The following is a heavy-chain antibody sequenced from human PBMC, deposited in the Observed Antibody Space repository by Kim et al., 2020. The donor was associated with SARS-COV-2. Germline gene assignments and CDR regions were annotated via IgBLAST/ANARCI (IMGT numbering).Heavy chain of an antibody. V-gene: IGHV3-49*03. Sequence: GGSLRLSCTASGFTFGDYAMSWFRQAPGKGLEWVGFIRSKAYGGTTEYAASVKGRFTISRDDSKSIAYLQMNSLKTEDTAVYYCTGGYCSSTSCYKGDYWGQGTLVTVSS. CDR3: TGGYCSSTSCYKGDY. CDR2: IRSKAYGGTT. J-gene: IGHJ4*02. D-gene: IGHD2-2*02. CDR1: GFTFGDYA.